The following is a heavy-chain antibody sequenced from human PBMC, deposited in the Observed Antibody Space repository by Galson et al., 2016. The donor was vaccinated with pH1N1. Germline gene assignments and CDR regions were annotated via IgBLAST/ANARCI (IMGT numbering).Heavy chain of an antibody. CDR2: IWYDGSSQ. V-gene: IGHV3-33*01. Sequence: SLRLSCAASGFTFSRSGMHWVRQAPGKGLEWVATIWYDGSSQYYVDSVKGRFTISRDNSKNTLYLQMNSLRAEDTAVYYCARDDALDWNFDYWGQGTLVTVSS. D-gene: IGHD3/OR15-3a*01. J-gene: IGHJ4*02. CDR1: GFTFSRSG. CDR3: ARDDALDWNFDY.